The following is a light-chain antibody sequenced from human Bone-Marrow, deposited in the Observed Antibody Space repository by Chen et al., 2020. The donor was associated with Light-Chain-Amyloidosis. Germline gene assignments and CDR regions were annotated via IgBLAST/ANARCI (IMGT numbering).Light chain of an antibody. Sequence: AIQLTQSPSLLPASVGDRVTITCRASQGIDSALAWYRQRPGKAPELLIYDASYLESGVPSRFIGSGSGTDFTITISSLQPEDFATYYCQQCRNSPVVFGPGTRVDFK. CDR2: DAS. J-gene: IGKJ3*01. V-gene: IGKV1D-13*01. CDR3: QQCRNSPVV. CDR1: QGIDSA.